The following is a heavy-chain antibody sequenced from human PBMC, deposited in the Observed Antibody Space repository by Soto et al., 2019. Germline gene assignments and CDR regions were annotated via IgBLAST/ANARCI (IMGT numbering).Heavy chain of an antibody. V-gene: IGHV1-18*01. D-gene: IGHD6-13*01. CDR2: ISGDNVNR. CDR1: GYNLRDYG. CDR3: GREGQQLAQEQYFQFNGVDV. J-gene: IGHJ6*02. Sequence: QVQLVQSGVEVKTPGASVKVSCTAHGYNLRDYGVSWLRQAPGPGFEWMGWISGDNVNRRSSQRFQDRLTLTTDTSTNTAFLEVRSLRSDATAVYYCGREGQQLAQEQYFQFNGVDVWGQGPSVTVSS.